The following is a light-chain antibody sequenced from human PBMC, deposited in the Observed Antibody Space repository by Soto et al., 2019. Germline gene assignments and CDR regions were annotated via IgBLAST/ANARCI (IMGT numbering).Light chain of an antibody. CDR2: GAS. V-gene: IGKV3-20*01. Sequence: EIVMTQSPGTLSVSPGERATLSCRASQSVSSNLAWYQQKPGQAPRLLIYGASSRATGIPDRFSGSGSGTDLTLTISRLEPEDFAVYYCQQYGSSPLTFGGGTKVDIK. CDR1: QSVSSN. CDR3: QQYGSSPLT. J-gene: IGKJ4*01.